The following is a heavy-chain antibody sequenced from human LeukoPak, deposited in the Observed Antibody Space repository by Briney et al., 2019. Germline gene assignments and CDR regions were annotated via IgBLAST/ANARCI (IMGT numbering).Heavy chain of an antibody. Sequence: GGSLRLSCAASGFTVSSNYMSWVRQAPGKGLEWVSVIYDSGSAYYADSVKGRFTISRDTSKNTLFLQMNSLRVEDTAVYYCASSVITTTPVYFDYWGQGTLVTVSS. CDR3: ASSVITTTPVYFDY. V-gene: IGHV3-53*01. CDR2: IYDSGSA. CDR1: GFTVSSNY. J-gene: IGHJ4*02. D-gene: IGHD3-22*01.